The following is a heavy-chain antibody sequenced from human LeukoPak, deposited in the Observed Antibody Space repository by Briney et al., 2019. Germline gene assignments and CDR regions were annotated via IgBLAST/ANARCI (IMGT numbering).Heavy chain of an antibody. D-gene: IGHD2-15*01. J-gene: IGHJ5*02. V-gene: IGHV3-48*02. CDR2: ISSSSSTV. Sequence: PGGSLRLSCAASGFTFSDYSMNWVRQAPGKGLEWVSYISSSSSTVYYADSVKGRFTISRDNAKNSLYLQMNSLRDEDTAVYYCARGCIGGSCWSRNWFDPWGQGTLVTVSS. CDR1: GFTFSDYS. CDR3: ARGCIGGSCWSRNWFDP.